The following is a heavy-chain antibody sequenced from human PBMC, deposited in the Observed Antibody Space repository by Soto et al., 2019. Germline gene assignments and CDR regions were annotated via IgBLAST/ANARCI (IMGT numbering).Heavy chain of an antibody. J-gene: IGHJ6*03. D-gene: IGHD2-15*01. CDR1: GGSFSGYY. V-gene: IGHV4-34*01. CDR2: INHSGST. Sequence: SETLSLTCAVYGGSFSGYYWSWIRQPPGKGLEWIGEINHSGSTNYNPSLKSRVTISVDTSKNQFSLKLSSVTAADTAVYYCASTQQLGYCSGGSCYYYYYMDVWGKGTTVTVSS. CDR3: ASTQQLGYCSGGSCYYYYYMDV.